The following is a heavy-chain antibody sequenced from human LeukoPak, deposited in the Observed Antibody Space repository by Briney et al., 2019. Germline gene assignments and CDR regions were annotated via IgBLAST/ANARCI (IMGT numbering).Heavy chain of an antibody. Sequence: GGSLRLSYAASGFTFSSYAMSWVRQAPGKGLEWVSAISGSGGSTYYADSVKGRFTISRDNSKNTLYLQMNSLRAEDTAVYYCAKGLAPRGQFDYWGQGTLVTVSS. V-gene: IGHV3-23*01. CDR1: GFTFSSYA. CDR3: AKGLAPRGQFDY. CDR2: ISGSGGST. J-gene: IGHJ4*02. D-gene: IGHD6-6*01.